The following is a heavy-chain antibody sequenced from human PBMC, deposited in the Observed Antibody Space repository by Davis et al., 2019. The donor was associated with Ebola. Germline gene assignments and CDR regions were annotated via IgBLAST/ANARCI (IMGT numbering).Heavy chain of an antibody. V-gene: IGHV3-15*01. CDR2: IKSKTDGGTT. CDR1: GFTFSSYS. J-gene: IGHJ4*02. D-gene: IGHD5-24*01. CDR3: TRGGDGYNSGY. Sequence: GGSLRLSCAASGFTFSSYSMNWVRQAPGKGLEWVGRIKSKTDGGTTDYAAPVKGRFTISRDDSKNTLYLQMNSLKTEDTAVYYCTRGGDGYNSGYWGQGTLVTVSS.